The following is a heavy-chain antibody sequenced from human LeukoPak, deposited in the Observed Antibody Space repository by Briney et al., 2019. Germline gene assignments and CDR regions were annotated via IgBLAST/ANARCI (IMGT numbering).Heavy chain of an antibody. V-gene: IGHV1-69*06. CDR1: GGTFSSYA. CDR2: IIPIFGTA. CDR3: ARDVRGGCSGGSCYEQYFDY. Sequence: SVKVSCKASGGTFSSYAISWVRQAPGQGLEWMGGIIPIFGTANYAQKFQGRVTITADKSTSTAYMELSSLGSEDTAVYYCARDVRGGCSGGSCYEQYFDYWGQGTLVTVSS. D-gene: IGHD2-15*01. J-gene: IGHJ4*02.